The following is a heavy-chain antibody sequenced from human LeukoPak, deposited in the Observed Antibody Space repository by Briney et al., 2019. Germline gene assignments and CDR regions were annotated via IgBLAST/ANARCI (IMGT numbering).Heavy chain of an antibody. V-gene: IGHV4-31*03. J-gene: IGHJ4*02. CDR1: VCSVIKGIFH. Sequence: SETLSLTCPVSVCSVIKGIFHGRGIRQHPGKGLEWIGYIYYSGSTYYNPSLKSRLTMSVDMSKNQFSLKLSSVTAADTGVYYGATAERRGVIDLDYWGQGTLVSVSS. CDR3: ATAERRGVIDLDY. D-gene: IGHD3-10*01. CDR2: IYYSGST.